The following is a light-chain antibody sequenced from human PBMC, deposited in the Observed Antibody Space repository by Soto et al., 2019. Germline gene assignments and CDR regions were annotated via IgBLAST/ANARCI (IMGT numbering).Light chain of an antibody. J-gene: IGLJ1*01. CDR3: SSYSDTNICV. CDR1: SSNIGAGYD. V-gene: IGLV1-40*01. CDR2: GNS. Sequence: QSVLTQPPSVSGAPGQRVTISCTGSSSNIGAGYDVHWYQQLPGTAPKLLIYGNSNRPSGVPDRFSGSKSGTSASLAITGLQAVDEADYYCSSYSDTNICVFGTGTKVTVL.